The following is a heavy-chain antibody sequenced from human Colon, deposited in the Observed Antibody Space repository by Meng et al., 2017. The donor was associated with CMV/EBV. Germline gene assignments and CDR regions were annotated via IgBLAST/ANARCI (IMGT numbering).Heavy chain of an antibody. J-gene: IGHJ6*02. CDR2: IYTNSGNT. CDR1: GYTFSNYD. Sequence: SVKVSCKASGYTFSNYDINWVRQATGQGLEWMGWIYTNSGNTGYVQRFQGRVTITRNTSINTAYMELSSLRSDDTAVYYCARGFAVVRSYNMDVWGQGTTVTVSS. D-gene: IGHD3-3*01. V-gene: IGHV1-8*01. CDR3: ARGFAVVRSYNMDV.